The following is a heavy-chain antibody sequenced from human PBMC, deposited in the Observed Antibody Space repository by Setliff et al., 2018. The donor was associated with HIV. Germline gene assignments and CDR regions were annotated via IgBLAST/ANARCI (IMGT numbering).Heavy chain of an antibody. D-gene: IGHD3-16*01. CDR2: IHQSGST. V-gene: IGHV4-38-2*02. J-gene: IGHJ4*02. CDR1: GYSISSGYY. Sequence: SETLSLTCTVSGYSISSGYYWGWIRQPPGKGLEWIGSIHQSGSTYYNSSLKSRVTISVDTSKNQFSLKLSSVTAADTAVYYCARRLGATVFYYFDYWGQGTLVTVSS. CDR3: ARRLGATVFYYFDY.